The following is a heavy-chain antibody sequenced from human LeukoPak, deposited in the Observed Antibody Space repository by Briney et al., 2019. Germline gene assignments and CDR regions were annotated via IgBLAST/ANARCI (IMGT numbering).Heavy chain of an antibody. CDR3: AKTQGSGPFDY. V-gene: IGHV3-23*01. CDR1: GFTFSNHG. D-gene: IGHD6-25*01. CDR2: ISPNGDIT. J-gene: IGHJ4*02. Sequence: GGSLRLSCVASGFTFSNHGMNWVRPAPRKGREWVSGISPNGDITYYADTLKGRVSISRDNSKNTQYLPMNTVRAEDMAVDYCAKTQGSGPFDYWGQGTLVTVSS.